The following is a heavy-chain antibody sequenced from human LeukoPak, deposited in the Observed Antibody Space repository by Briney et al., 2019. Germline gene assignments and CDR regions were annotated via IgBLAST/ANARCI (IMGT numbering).Heavy chain of an antibody. CDR2: INPSGNST. CDR1: GYTFTNYY. D-gene: IGHD6-13*01. CDR3: ARGYSSTYRIDY. Sequence: ASVKVSCKASGYTFTNYYMHWVRQAPGRGLEWMGIINPSGNSTRYQQKFQGSVTMTRETSTRTVYMELSSLRSEDTAMYYCARGYSSTYRIDYWGQGTLVTVSS. J-gene: IGHJ4*02. V-gene: IGHV1-46*01.